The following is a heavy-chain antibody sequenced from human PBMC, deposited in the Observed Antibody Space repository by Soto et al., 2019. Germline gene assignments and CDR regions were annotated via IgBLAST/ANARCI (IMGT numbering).Heavy chain of an antibody. V-gene: IGHV1-18*01. Sequence: QVQLVQSGTEVKKPGASVNVSCKASGYTFTIYAISWVRQAPGQRLEWMGWISPYIGSTDYAQKFQGRVTLTTDTSTKTASIEQRSLASDDTAVYYCARNGGSSSRLDYCGQGTLVSDAS. CDR3: ARNGGSSSRLDY. D-gene: IGHD6-6*01. CDR2: ISPYIGST. J-gene: IGHJ4*02. CDR1: GYTFTIYA.